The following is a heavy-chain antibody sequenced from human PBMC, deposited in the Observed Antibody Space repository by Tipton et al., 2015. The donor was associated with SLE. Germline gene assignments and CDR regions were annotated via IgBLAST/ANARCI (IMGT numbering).Heavy chain of an antibody. V-gene: IGHV3-53*01. CDR1: GFTVSSNY. CDR3: AREGGLRGYYGMDV. CDR2: IYSGGST. D-gene: IGHD4-17*01. J-gene: IGHJ6*02. Sequence: SLRLSCAASGFTVSSNYMSWVRQAPGKGLEWVSVIYSGGSTYYADSVKGRFTISRDNAKNSLYLQMNSLRAEDTALYYCAREGGLRGYYGMDVWGQGTTVTVSS.